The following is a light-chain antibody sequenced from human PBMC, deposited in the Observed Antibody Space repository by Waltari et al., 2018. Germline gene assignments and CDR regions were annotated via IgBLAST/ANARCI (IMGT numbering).Light chain of an antibody. CDR2: GPD. CDR3: HSRETFSTRL. CDR1: SPRRSY. Sequence: SSDLTQDPSLSVALGQTVRITCQGDSPRRSYAIWYQQRPGQAPILVLYGPDNRPSGIPDRFSGSTSGNTASLTITGAQAEDEADYYCHSRETFSTRLFGGGTRLTV. V-gene: IGLV3-19*01. J-gene: IGLJ2*01.